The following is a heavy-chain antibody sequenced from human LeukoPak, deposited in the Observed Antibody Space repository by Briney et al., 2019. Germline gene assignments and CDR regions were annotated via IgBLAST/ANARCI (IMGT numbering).Heavy chain of an antibody. CDR1: GGTFSSYA. Sequence: SVKVSCKASGGTFSSYAISWVRQAPGQGLEWMGGIIPIFGTANYAQKFQGRVTITADESTSTAYMELSSLRSEDTAVYYCARDAGEWELLLNWFDPWGQGTLATVSS. D-gene: IGHD1-26*01. V-gene: IGHV1-69*13. CDR2: IIPIFGTA. J-gene: IGHJ5*02. CDR3: ARDAGEWELLLNWFDP.